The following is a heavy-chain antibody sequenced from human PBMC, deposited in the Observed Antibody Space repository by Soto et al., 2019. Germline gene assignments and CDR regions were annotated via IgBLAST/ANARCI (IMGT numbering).Heavy chain of an antibody. CDR3: EKNSYYSLGV. J-gene: IGHJ6*02. CDR2: IYHSGST. V-gene: IGHV4-4*02. CDR1: SGSISSAHW. Sequence: QVQLQESGPGLVKPSGTLSLTCAVSSGSISSAHWWNWVRQPPGKGLEWIGEIYHSGSTNYNPSLKSRVTVSVDKSMNQFSLKLTSVTAADTAVYYCEKNSYYSLGVWGQGTTVTVSS.